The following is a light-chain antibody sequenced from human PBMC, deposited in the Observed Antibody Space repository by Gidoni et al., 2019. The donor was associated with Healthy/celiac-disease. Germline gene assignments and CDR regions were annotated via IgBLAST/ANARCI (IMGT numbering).Light chain of an antibody. CDR2: DVS. CDR3: SSYTSSSTLS. CDR1: SSDVGGYNY. Sequence: QSALTQPASVSGSPGHPRPISCPGTSSDVGGYNYVSWYQQHPGKAPKLMIYDVSNRPSGVSNRFSGSKSGNTASLTISGLQAEDEADYYCSSYTSSSTLSFGGGTKLTVL. V-gene: IGLV2-14*01. J-gene: IGLJ3*02.